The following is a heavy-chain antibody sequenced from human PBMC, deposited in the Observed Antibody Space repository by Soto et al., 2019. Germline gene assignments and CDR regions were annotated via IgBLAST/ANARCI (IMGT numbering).Heavy chain of an antibody. CDR2: ISTTSSSI. Sequence: GGSLRLSCAASGFTFSSYSMNWVRQAPGKGLEWISYISTTSSSIYYADSVKGRFTISRDNAKNSLFLQMNSLRDEDTAVYYCARKGAAFDYWGQGALVTVSS. CDR3: ARKGAAFDY. D-gene: IGHD6-25*01. CDR1: GFTFSSYS. V-gene: IGHV3-48*02. J-gene: IGHJ4*02.